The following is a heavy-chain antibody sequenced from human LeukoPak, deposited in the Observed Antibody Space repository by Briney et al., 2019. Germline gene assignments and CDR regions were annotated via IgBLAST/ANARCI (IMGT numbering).Heavy chain of an antibody. V-gene: IGHV3-48*03. Sequence: GGSLRLSCVASGFTFSTYEMNWVRQAPGKGLEWVSYISSSGSTIHDADSVRGRFTISRDNAKNSLYLQMNSLRAEDTAVYYCVRMSSGSYPDYFDHWGQGTLVTVSS. D-gene: IGHD1-26*01. J-gene: IGHJ4*02. CDR3: VRMSSGSYPDYFDH. CDR2: ISSSGSTI. CDR1: GFTFSTYE.